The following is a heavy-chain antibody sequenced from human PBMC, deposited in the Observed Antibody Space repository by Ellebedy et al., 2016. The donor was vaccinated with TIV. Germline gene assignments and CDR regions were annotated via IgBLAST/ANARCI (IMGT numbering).Heavy chain of an antibody. Sequence: LGGSLRLSCAASGFTFSSYGMSWVRQAPGKGLEWVSGISETGSSTFYADSVKGRFTISRDNSRNTLYLQMTSLRVEDTALYYCVKDSGWDHDYWGQGTLVTVSS. CDR2: ISETGSST. CDR1: GFTFSSYG. CDR3: VKDSGWDHDY. D-gene: IGHD3-10*01. J-gene: IGHJ4*02. V-gene: IGHV3-23*01.